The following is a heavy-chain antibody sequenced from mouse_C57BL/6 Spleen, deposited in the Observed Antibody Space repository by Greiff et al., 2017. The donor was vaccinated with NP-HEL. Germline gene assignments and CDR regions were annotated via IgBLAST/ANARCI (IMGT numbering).Heavy chain of an antibody. CDR1: GYSITSGYD. V-gene: IGHV3-1*01. CDR2: ISYSGST. Sequence: VQLQQSGPGMVKPSQSLSLTCTVTGYSITSGYDWHWIRHFPGNKLEWMGYISYSGSTNYNPSLKSRISITHDTSKNHFFLKLNSVTTEDTATYYCATGYWYFDVWGTGTTVTVSS. J-gene: IGHJ1*03. CDR3: ATGYWYFDV.